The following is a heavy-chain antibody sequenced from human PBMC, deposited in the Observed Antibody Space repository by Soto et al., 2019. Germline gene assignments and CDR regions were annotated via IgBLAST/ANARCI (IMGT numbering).Heavy chain of an antibody. CDR3: ARAGYSSHWYGVESDY. CDR2: INPSGGST. V-gene: IGHV1-46*01. J-gene: IGHJ4*02. CDR1: GYTFTSYY. D-gene: IGHD6-13*01. Sequence: QVQLVQSGAEVKKPGASVKVSCKASGYTFTSYYMHWVRQAPGQGLEWMGVINPSGGSTSYAQKFXDXAXMXXDTSTSTVYMELSSLRSEDTAVYYCARAGYSSHWYGVESDYWGQGTLVTVSS.